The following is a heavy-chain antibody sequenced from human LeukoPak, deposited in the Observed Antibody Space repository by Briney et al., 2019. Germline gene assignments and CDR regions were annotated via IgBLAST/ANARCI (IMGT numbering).Heavy chain of an antibody. CDR3: AREQGWGSDIYGMDV. J-gene: IGHJ6*02. Sequence: GGTLRLSCAASGFTFSSYGMHWVRQAPGKGLEWVAVISYDGSNKYYADSVKGRFTISRDNSKNTLYLQMNSLRAEDTAVYYCAREQGWGSDIYGMDVWGHGTTVIVSS. V-gene: IGHV3-30*03. CDR2: ISYDGSNK. D-gene: IGHD3-16*01. CDR1: GFTFSSYG.